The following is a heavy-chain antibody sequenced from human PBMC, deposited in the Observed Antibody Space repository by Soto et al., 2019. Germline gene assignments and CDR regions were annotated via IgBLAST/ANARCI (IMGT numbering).Heavy chain of an antibody. CDR2: ISYDGSNK. CDR3: AKEGEYYYDISGYYPYYFDY. V-gene: IGHV3-30*18. J-gene: IGHJ4*02. Sequence: QVQLVESGGGVVQPGRSLRLPCAASGFTFSSYGMHWVRQAPGKGLEWVAVISYDGSNKYYADSVKGRFTISRDNSKHTLYLQMNSLRAEDTAVYYCAKEGEYYYDISGYYPYYFDYWGQGTLVTVSS. CDR1: GFTFSSYG. D-gene: IGHD3-22*01.